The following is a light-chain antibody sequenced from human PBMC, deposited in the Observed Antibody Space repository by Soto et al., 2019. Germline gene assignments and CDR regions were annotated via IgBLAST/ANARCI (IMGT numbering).Light chain of an antibody. J-gene: IGLJ3*02. V-gene: IGLV1-44*01. CDR2: SSD. CDR1: SSNIGRNT. CDR3: AAWDDSLNAWA. Sequence: QSVLTQPTSASGTPGQRVTISCSGSSSNIGRNTVKWYRQLPGTAPKLLIGSSDQRPSGVPDRFSGSQSGTSASLAISGLQSEDEADYICAAWDDSLNAWAFGGLTQLTVL.